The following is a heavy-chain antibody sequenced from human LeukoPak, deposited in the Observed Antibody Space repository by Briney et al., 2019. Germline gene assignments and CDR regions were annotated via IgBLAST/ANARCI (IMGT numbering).Heavy chain of an antibody. CDR3: AKVRGTYSSGYFFDY. D-gene: IGHD6-19*01. CDR1: GFTFDIYA. V-gene: IGHV3-9*01. Sequence: GGSLRLSCAASGFTFDIYAMHWVRQAPEKGLEWLSIISWNSGYIGYADSVKGRFNISRDNAKKSLDLQMNSLRAEDTAFYYCAKVRGTYSSGYFFDYWGQGTLVTVSS. J-gene: IGHJ4*02. CDR2: ISWNSGYI.